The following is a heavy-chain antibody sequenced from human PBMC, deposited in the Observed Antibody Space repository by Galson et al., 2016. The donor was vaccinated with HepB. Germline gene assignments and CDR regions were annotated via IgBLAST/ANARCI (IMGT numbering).Heavy chain of an antibody. J-gene: IGHJ4*02. V-gene: IGHV1-18*01. D-gene: IGHD4-17*01. CDR1: GYSFSTYG. Sequence: SVKVSCKASGYSFSTYGISWVRQVPGQGFEWMGWIAVYNGNTDYAQKLEGRVTMTTDTSTRTVYMELRSLRTDDTAVYYCAGSRHPYGEGTDYWGQGTLVTVSS. CDR3: AGSRHPYGEGTDY. CDR2: IAVYNGNT.